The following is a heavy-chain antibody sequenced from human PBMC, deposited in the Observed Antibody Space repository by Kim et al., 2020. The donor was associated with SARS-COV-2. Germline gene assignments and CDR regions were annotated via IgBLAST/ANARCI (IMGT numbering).Heavy chain of an antibody. Sequence: SETLSLTCTVSGGSISSSSYYWGWIRQPPGKGLEWIGSIYYSGSTYYNPSLKSRVTISVDTSKNQFSLKLSSVTAADTAVYYCARLKTAIFGVVISWYFDLWGRGTLVTVSS. V-gene: IGHV4-39*01. J-gene: IGHJ2*01. CDR2: IYYSGST. D-gene: IGHD3-3*01. CDR1: GGSISSSSYY. CDR3: ARLKTAIFGVVISWYFDL.